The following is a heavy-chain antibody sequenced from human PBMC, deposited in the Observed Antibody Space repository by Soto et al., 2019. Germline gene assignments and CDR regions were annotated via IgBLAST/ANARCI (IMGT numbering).Heavy chain of an antibody. V-gene: IGHV4-59*01. D-gene: IGHD4-17*01. J-gene: IGHJ4*02. Sequence: PSETVSLSCAVSGGCISSYDWTWVRQPPGKALEXIGYIYYSGSAKHNPSLRSRLTISVDTYKHQFSLKLSCVTAAATAVYYCARGDYGDYADYFDYWGQGTLVTVSS. CDR3: ARGDYGDYADYFDY. CDR2: IYYSGSA. CDR1: GGCISSYD.